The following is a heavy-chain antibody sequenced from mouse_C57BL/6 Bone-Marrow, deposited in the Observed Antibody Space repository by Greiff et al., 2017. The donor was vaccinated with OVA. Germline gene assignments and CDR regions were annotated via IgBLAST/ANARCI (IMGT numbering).Heavy chain of an antibody. V-gene: IGHV1-63*01. J-gene: IGHJ4*01. CDR3: ARYGGVPHAMDY. CDR1: GYTFTNYW. CDR2: IYPGDGYT. D-gene: IGHD5-1*01. Sequence: QVQLQQSGAELVRPGPSVKMSCKASGYTFTNYWIGWAKQRPGKGLEWIGDIYPGDGYTNYNEKFKGKATLTADKSSSTAYMQFSSLTSEDSAIYYCARYGGVPHAMDYWGQGTSVTVSS.